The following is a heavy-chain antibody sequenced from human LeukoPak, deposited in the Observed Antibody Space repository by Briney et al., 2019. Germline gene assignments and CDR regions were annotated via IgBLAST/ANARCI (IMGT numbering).Heavy chain of an antibody. CDR2: IIPIHGIA. CDR3: ARDQDDAFDI. V-gene: IGHV1-69*04. J-gene: IGHJ3*02. Sequence: SVKVSCKSSGGTFSSYTISWVRQAPGQGLEWMGRIIPIHGIANYAQKFQGRVTITADKSTSTAYMELSSLRSDDTAVYYCARDQDDAFDIWGKGTMVTVS. CDR1: GGTFSSYT.